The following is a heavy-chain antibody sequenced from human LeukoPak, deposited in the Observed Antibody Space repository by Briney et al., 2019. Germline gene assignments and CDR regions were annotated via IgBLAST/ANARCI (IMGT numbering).Heavy chain of an antibody. CDR3: AKVGGDMQGAFDI. Sequence: ASVKVSCKASGYTFTGYSMHWVRQAPGQGLEWMGWINPNSGGTNYAQKFQGRVTMTRDTSISTAYMELSGLRSDDTAVYYCAKVGGDMQGAFDIWGQGTMVTVSS. CDR2: INPNSGGT. D-gene: IGHD4-17*01. CDR1: GYTFTGYS. V-gene: IGHV1-2*02. J-gene: IGHJ3*02.